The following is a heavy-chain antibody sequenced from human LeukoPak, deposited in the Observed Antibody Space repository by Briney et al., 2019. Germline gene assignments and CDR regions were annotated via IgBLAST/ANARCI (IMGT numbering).Heavy chain of an antibody. Sequence: PSETLSLTCTVSGGSISSGSYYRSRIRQPPGKGLEYIGYIYYSGSTNYNPSLKSRLTISVDTSRNQFSLKLSSVTAADTAVYYCARTPYDSRGFGWFDPWGQGTLVTVSS. CDR3: ARTPYDSRGFGWFDP. CDR1: GGSISSGSYY. D-gene: IGHD3-22*01. J-gene: IGHJ5*02. CDR2: IYYSGST. V-gene: IGHV4-61*01.